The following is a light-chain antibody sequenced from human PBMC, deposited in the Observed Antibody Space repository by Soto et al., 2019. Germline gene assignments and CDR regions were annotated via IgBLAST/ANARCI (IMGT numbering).Light chain of an antibody. CDR1: QSISTW. V-gene: IGKV1-5*03. CDR2: KAS. J-gene: IGKJ2*01. CDR3: QQYGSSSYT. Sequence: DIQMTQSPSTVSASVGDRVTITCRASQSISTWLAWYQHKPGEAPKLLIYKASSLESGVPSRFSGSGSGTEFTLTISSLEPDDFAVYYCQQYGSSSYTFGQGTQLEIK.